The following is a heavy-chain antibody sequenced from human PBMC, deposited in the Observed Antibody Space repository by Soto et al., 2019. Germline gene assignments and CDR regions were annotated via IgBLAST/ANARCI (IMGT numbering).Heavy chain of an antibody. V-gene: IGHV4-34*01. J-gene: IGHJ4*02. CDR1: GGSFSGYY. CDR3: AREGYCSGGSCYSRTLDY. CDR2: INHSGST. Sequence: SETLSLTCAVYGGSFSGYYWSWIRQPPGKGLEWIGEINHSGSTNYNPSLKSRVTVSVDTSKNQFSLKLSSVTAADTAVYYCAREGYCSGGSCYSRTLDYWGQGTLVTVSS. D-gene: IGHD2-15*01.